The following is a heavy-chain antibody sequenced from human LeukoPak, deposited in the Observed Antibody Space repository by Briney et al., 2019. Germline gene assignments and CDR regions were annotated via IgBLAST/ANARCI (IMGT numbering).Heavy chain of an antibody. J-gene: IGHJ5*02. D-gene: IGHD3-9*01. CDR3: ARVRYSRFDH. CDR2: IYYSGST. V-gene: IGHV4-59*08. Sequence: PSETLSLTRTLSSGSISSYYWTWIRQPPGKGREWIEYIYYSGSTYYNPSLKSRVTISVDTSKNQFSLKLISVTAADTAVYYCARVRYSRFDHWGQGTLVTVSS. CDR1: SGSISSYY.